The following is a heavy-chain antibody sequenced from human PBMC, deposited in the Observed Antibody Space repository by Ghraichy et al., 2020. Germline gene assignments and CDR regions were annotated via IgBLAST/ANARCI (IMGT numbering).Heavy chain of an antibody. J-gene: IGHJ4*02. D-gene: IGHD6-13*01. CDR1: GFTFSSYA. Sequence: GGSLRLSCAASGFTFSSYAMSWVRQAPGKGLEWVSAISGSGGSTYYADSVKGRFTISRDNSKNTLYLQMNSLRAEDTAVYYCAKNRGYSSSWREVVDYWGQGTLVTVSS. CDR3: AKNRGYSSSWREVVDY. CDR2: ISGSGGST. V-gene: IGHV3-23*01.